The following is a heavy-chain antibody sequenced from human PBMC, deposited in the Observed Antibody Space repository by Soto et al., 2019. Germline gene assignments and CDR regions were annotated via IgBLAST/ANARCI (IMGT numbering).Heavy chain of an antibody. Sequence: PSETLSLTCTVSGGSVSSGSYYWSWIRQPPGKGLEWIGYIYYSGSTNYNPSLKSRVTISVDTSKNQFSLKLSSVTAADTAVYYCARGEERYSYGYASYYYYGMDVWGQGTTVTVSS. J-gene: IGHJ6*02. CDR1: GGSVSSGSYY. V-gene: IGHV4-61*01. CDR2: IYYSGST. CDR3: ARGEERYSYGYASYYYYGMDV. D-gene: IGHD5-18*01.